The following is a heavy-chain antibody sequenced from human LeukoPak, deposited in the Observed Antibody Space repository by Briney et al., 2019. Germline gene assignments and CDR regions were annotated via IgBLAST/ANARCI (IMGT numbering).Heavy chain of an antibody. D-gene: IGHD6-13*01. CDR2: ISGSGGST. V-gene: IGHV3-23*01. CDR1: GFTFSSSA. J-gene: IGHJ5*02. CDR3: AKVNGSSWYWFDP. Sequence: GGPLRLPCAVSGFTFSSSAMSWVRQAPGKALEWVSGISGSGGSTYYADSVKGRFTISRDNSKNTLYLQMNSLRAEDTAVYYCAKVNGSSWYWFDPWGQGTLVTVSS.